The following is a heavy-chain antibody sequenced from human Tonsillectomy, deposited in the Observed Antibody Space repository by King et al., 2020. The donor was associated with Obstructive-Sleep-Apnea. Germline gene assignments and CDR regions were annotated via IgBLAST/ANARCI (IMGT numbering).Heavy chain of an antibody. CDR2: IYHTGTT. Sequence: QVQLQESGPGLVKPSETLSLTCTVSGYSISNGFYLGWIRQPPGKGLEWIGIIYHTGTTNCNPSLKSRVTISVDTSKTQFSLRLTSVTAADTAVYCCARADGYNFGQHTYFDYWGQGTLVTVSS. D-gene: IGHD5-24*01. CDR1: GYSISNGFY. J-gene: IGHJ4*02. V-gene: IGHV4-38-2*02. CDR3: ARADGYNFGQHTYFDY.